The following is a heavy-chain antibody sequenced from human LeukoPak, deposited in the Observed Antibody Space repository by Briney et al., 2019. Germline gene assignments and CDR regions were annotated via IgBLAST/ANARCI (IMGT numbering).Heavy chain of an antibody. Sequence: SETLSLTCTVSGGSISSYYWSWIRQPPGKGLEWIGEINHSGSTNYNPSLKSRVTISVDTSKNQFSLKLSSVTAADTAVYYCARGGGSPVDYWGQGTLVTVSS. CDR2: INHSGST. J-gene: IGHJ4*02. CDR3: ARGGGSPVDY. D-gene: IGHD3-10*01. V-gene: IGHV4-34*01. CDR1: GGSISSYY.